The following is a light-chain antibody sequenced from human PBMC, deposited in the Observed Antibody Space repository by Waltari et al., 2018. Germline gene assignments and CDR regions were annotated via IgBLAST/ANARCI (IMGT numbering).Light chain of an antibody. CDR2: GST. Sequence: QSVLTQPPSVSGAPGQRVPISCTGSGSNIVAGYDVHWYQQLPRAAPKLLIYGSTSRPLGVPDRFFGSTSGTSASLAITGLQAEDEADYYCQSYDTSLRVVFGGGTKLTVL. CDR3: QSYDTSLRVV. J-gene: IGLJ2*01. CDR1: GSNIVAGYD. V-gene: IGLV1-40*01.